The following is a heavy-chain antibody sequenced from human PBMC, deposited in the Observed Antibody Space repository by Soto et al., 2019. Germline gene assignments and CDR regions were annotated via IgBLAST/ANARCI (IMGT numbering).Heavy chain of an antibody. Sequence: QVQLVESGGGVVQPGRSLRLSCAASGFTFSNYGIHWVRQAPGKGLEWVAVISYDGSNKYYADSVKGRFTISRDNSKNTLYLQMNSLRAEDTDVYYCAKGDWFDPWGQGTLVTVSS. CDR2: ISYDGSNK. CDR3: AKGDWFDP. CDR1: GFTFSNYG. V-gene: IGHV3-30*18. J-gene: IGHJ5*02.